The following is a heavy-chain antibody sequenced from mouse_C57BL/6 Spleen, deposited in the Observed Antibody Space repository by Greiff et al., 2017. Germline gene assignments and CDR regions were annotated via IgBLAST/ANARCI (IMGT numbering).Heavy chain of an antibody. CDR3: ARVLGGFAY. J-gene: IGHJ3*01. V-gene: IGHV5-4*03. D-gene: IGHD4-1*01. CDR2: ISDGGSYT. Sequence: EVMLVESGGGLVKPGGSLKLSCAASGFTFSSYAMSWVRQTPEKRLEWVATISDGGSYTYYPDNVKGRFTISRDNAKNNLYLQMSHLKSEDTAMYYCARVLGGFAYWGQGTLVTVSA. CDR1: GFTFSSYA.